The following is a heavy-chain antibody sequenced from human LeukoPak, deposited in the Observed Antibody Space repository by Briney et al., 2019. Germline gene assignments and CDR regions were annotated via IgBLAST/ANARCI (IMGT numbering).Heavy chain of an antibody. D-gene: IGHD3-3*01. CDR2: VIGSSGAT. J-gene: IGHJ4*02. V-gene: IGHV3-23*01. CDR1: GFSLNKDA. Sequence: GGSLRLSCTASGFSLNKDAMNWVRQAPGKGLEWVAVVIGSSGATDYADSVKGRFTISRDNSKNTLFLQMNSLRAEDTAIYYCAKGAYDFLEIAYFDYWGQGALVTVSS. CDR3: AKGAYDFLEIAYFDY.